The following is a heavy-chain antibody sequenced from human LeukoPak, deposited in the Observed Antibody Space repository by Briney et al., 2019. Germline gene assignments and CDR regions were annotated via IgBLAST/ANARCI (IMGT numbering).Heavy chain of an antibody. D-gene: IGHD2-2*03. Sequence: PGGSLRLSCAASGFTFSTYWMHWVRQAPGKGLVWVSRIHGDGISTTYADSVKGRFTISRDNAKNMLYLQMNSLRAEDTAVYYCASEELDSLYYFDYWGQGTLVTVSS. J-gene: IGHJ4*02. V-gene: IGHV3-74*01. CDR1: GFTFSTYW. CDR2: IHGDGIST. CDR3: ASEELDSLYYFDY.